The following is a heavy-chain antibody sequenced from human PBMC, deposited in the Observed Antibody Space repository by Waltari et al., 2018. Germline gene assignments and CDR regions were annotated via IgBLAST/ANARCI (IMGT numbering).Heavy chain of an antibody. CDR2: IYSGGST. D-gene: IGHD6-6*01. V-gene: IGHV3-53*04. Sequence: VQLQESGSGLVKPSETLSLTCTVSGGSISSYYWSWIRQPPGKGLEWVSVIYSGGSTYDADSVKGRFTISRDNSKNTLYLQMNSLRAEDTAVYYCARSPIAARRGGYLEWGQGTLVTVSS. CDR1: GGSISSYY. J-gene: IGHJ4*02. CDR3: ARSPIAARRGGYLE.